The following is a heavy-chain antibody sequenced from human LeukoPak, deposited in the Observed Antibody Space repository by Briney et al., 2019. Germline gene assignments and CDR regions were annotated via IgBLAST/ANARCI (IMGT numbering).Heavy chain of an antibody. CDR1: GFPFSNYA. D-gene: IGHD2-15*01. CDR2: ISFDGGKI. V-gene: IGHV3-30*04. CDR3: ARDPAKGAATYFDY. Sequence: GRPLRLSCTASGFPFSNYAMNWVRQTPGKGLEWVALISFDGGKIYYADSAKGRFTISRDNSKNTLFLQMNSLTVEDTAVYYCARDPAKGAATYFDYWGQGTLVTVSS. J-gene: IGHJ4*02.